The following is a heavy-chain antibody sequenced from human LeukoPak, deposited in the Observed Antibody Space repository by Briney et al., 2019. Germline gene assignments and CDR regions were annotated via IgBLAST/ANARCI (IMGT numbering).Heavy chain of an antibody. CDR2: IIPIFGTA. D-gene: IGHD3-10*01. Sequence: SVKVSCKASGGTFSSYAISWVRQAPGQGLEWMGGIIPIFGTANYAQRFQGRVTITADESTSTAYMELSSLRSEDTAVYYCARVGTYYYGSGSYSGSYYFDYWGQGTLVTVSS. CDR3: ARVGTYYYGSGSYSGSYYFDY. J-gene: IGHJ4*02. V-gene: IGHV1-69*13. CDR1: GGTFSSYA.